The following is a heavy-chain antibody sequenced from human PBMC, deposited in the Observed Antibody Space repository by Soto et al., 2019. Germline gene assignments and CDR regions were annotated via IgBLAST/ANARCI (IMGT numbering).Heavy chain of an antibody. CDR3: ASTIFPPSNWFDP. J-gene: IGHJ5*02. CDR1: GGSISSSNW. CDR2: IYHSGST. V-gene: IGHV4-4*02. D-gene: IGHD3-3*01. Sequence: PSETLSLTCAVSGGSISSSNWWSWVRQPPGKGLEWIGEIYHSGSTNYNPSLKSRVTISIDKSKNQCSLKLSSVTAADTAVYYCASTIFPPSNWFDPWGQGTLVTVSS.